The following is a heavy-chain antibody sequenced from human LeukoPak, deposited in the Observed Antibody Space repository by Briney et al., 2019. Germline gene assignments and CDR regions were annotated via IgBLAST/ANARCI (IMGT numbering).Heavy chain of an antibody. D-gene: IGHD3-22*01. J-gene: IGHJ4*02. CDR1: GFILSNNY. V-gene: IGHV3-66*01. CDR3: AWDYDSSGDYSVY. CDR2: IFSGNST. Sequence: PGGSLRLSCAASGFILSNNYMSWVRQAPGKGLAWVSVIFSGNSTYYADSAKGRFTISRYNSKNTLYLQMHSLRAEATVMYYCAWDYDSSGDYSVYWGQGTLVTVSS.